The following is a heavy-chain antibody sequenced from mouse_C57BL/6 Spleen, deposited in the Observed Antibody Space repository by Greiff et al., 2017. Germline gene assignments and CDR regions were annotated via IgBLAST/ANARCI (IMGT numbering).Heavy chain of an antibody. J-gene: IGHJ4*01. Sequence: QVTLKVSGPGILQPSQTLSLTCSFSGFSPRTFGRGVGWIRQPSGKGLEWLAHIWWDDDKYYNPALKSRLTLSKDTSKNQVFLKIANVDTADTATYYCARIEDVDYAMDYWGQGTSVTVSS. V-gene: IGHV8-8*01. CDR1: GFSPRTFGRG. CDR3: ARIEDVDYAMDY. CDR2: IWWDDDK.